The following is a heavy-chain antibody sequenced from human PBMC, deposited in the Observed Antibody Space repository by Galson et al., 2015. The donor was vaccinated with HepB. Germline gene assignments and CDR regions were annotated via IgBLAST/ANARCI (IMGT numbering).Heavy chain of an antibody. Sequence: LRLSCAASGFTFSSYWMHWVRQAPGKGLVWVSRINSDGSSTSYADSVKGRFTISRDNAKNTLYLQMNSLRAEDTAVYYCARDLTYYDILTGSFVKYFDYWGQGSLVTVSS. D-gene: IGHD3-9*01. V-gene: IGHV3-74*01. J-gene: IGHJ4*02. CDR3: ARDLTYYDILTGSFVKYFDY. CDR2: INSDGSST. CDR1: GFTFSSYW.